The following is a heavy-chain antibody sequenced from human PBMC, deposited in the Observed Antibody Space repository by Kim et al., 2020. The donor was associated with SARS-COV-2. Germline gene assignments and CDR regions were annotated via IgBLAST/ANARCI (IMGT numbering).Heavy chain of an antibody. V-gene: IGHV4-59*08. D-gene: IGHD3-10*01. J-gene: IGHJ4*02. CDR3: ARQEKGRQLWFY. Sequence: NYHPSLKRRVTISVDTSKNQFSLKLTSVTAADTTIYSCARQEKGRQLWFYWGQGTLVTVAA.